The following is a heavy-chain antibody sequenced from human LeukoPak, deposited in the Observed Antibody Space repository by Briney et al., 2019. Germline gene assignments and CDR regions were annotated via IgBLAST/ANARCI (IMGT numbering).Heavy chain of an antibody. CDR2: MNPDGSAT. V-gene: IGHV3-7*01. J-gene: IGHJ4*02. Sequence: GGSLRLSCGASGFTFSNFWMSWIRQAPGKGLERVANMNPDGSATYYLDSVKGRFTISRDNAKTSVYLQMNSLRPDDTAVYYCARTLVEVPGHSDLFDFWGQGTLVTVSS. CDR3: ARTLVEVPGHSDLFDF. D-gene: IGHD2-2*01. CDR1: GFTFSNFW.